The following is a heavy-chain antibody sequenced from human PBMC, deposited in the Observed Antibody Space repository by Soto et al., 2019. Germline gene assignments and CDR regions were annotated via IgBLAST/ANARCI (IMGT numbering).Heavy chain of an antibody. V-gene: IGHV1-18*01. D-gene: IGHD6-19*01. J-gene: IGHJ4*02. CDR2: ISFYNGHT. Sequence: QVQLVQSGGEVKKPGASVKVSCKASGDTVTKYGISWVRQAPGQGRGWLGWISFYNGHTNYALKFQDRITFTTDTSTSTASMELRSLTSDDTAVYYCASATSIAVAGKETWGQGTLVTVSS. CDR3: ASATSIAVAGKET. CDR1: GDTVTKYG.